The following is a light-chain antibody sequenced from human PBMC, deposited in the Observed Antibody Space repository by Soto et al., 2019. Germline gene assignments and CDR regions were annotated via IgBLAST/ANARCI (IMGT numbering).Light chain of an antibody. Sequence: IEMTQYPSTVSASVGARVTITCRASQRVYNWLAWYQQKPGKAPKLLISSVSTLESGVPSRFSGSGSGTEFTLAISSLQPEDLGTYYCQHYNIYLSFGPGTKVEI. J-gene: IGKJ3*01. CDR3: QHYNIYLS. CDR2: SVS. CDR1: QRVYNW. V-gene: IGKV1-5*01.